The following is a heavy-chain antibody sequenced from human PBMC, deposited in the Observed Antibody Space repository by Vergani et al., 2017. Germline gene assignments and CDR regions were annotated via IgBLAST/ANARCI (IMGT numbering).Heavy chain of an antibody. CDR3: ARDKAPVGATLGRAFDI. V-gene: IGHV3-30-3*01. Sequence: QVQLVESGGGVVQTGRSLRLSCAASGFTFSSYAMHWVRQAPGKGQEWVADISYDGSNKYYADSVKGRFTISRDNSKNTLYLQMNSLRAEDTAVYYCARDKAPVGATLGRAFDIWGQGTMVTVSS. J-gene: IGHJ3*02. CDR1: GFTFSSYA. D-gene: IGHD1-26*01. CDR2: ISYDGSNK.